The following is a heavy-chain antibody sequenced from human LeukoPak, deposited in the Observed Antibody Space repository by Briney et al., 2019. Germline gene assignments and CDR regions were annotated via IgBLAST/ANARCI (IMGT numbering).Heavy chain of an antibody. V-gene: IGHV4-34*01. CDR2: INHSGST. J-gene: IGHJ4*02. CDR3: ARGRNGYCSSTSCYRFDY. D-gene: IGHD2-2*01. CDR1: GGSFSGYY. Sequence: SETLSLTCAVYGGSFSGYYWSWIRQPPGKGLEWIGEINHSGSTNYNPSLNSRVTISVDTSKNQFSLKLSSVTAADTAVYYCARGRNGYCSSTSCYRFDYWGQGTLVTVSS.